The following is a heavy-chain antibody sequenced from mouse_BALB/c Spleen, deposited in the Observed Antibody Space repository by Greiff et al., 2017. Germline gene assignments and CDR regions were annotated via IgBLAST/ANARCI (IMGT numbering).Heavy chain of an antibody. CDR2: IWAGGST. CDR1: GFTFSSFG. Sequence: VHLVESGGGLVQPGGSRKLSCAASGFTFSSFGMHWVRQPPGKGLEWLGVIWAGGSTNYNSALMSRLSISKDNSKSQVFLKMNSLQTDDTAMYYCASPMITTAMDYWGQGTSVTVSS. J-gene: IGHJ4*01. V-gene: IGHV2-9*02. CDR3: ASPMITTAMDY. D-gene: IGHD2-4*01.